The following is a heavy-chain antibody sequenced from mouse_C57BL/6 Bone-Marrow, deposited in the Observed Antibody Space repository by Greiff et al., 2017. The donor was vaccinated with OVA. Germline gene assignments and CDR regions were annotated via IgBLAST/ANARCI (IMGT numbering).Heavy chain of an antibody. V-gene: IGHV7-1*01. J-gene: IGHJ4*01. Sequence: EVQLVESGGGLVQSGRSLRLSCATSGFTFSDFYMEWVRQAPGKGLEWIAASRTTANDYTTEYSASVKGRFIVSRDTSQSILYLQMNALRAEDTAIYYCARDACECYHAMDYWGQGTSVTVSS. CDR2: SRTTANDYTT. CDR1: GFTFSDFY. CDR3: ARDACECYHAMDY.